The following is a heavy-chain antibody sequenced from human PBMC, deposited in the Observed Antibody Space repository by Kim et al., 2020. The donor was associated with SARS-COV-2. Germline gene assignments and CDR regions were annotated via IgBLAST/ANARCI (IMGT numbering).Heavy chain of an antibody. V-gene: IGHV3-53*05. D-gene: IGHD6-19*01. CDR3: ARGQTSFTTGWYVDF. J-gene: IGHJ4*02. CDR1: GFSVDSHF. Sequence: GGSLGLSCAASGFSVDSHFMTWVRQSAVKGLEWVSVMYSGGNTFYADSVKGRFIISRDISKNTLDLQMSSLRVEDTAIYYCARGQTSFTTGWYVDFWGQG. CDR2: MYSGGNT.